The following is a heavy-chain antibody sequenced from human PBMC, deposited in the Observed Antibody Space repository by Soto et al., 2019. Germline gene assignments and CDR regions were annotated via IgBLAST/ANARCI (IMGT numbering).Heavy chain of an antibody. V-gene: IGHV3-30-3*01. Sequence: VQLVESGGGVVQPGRSLRLSCAASGFTFSSYAMHWVRQAPGKGLEWVAVISYDGSNKYYADSVKGRFTISRDNSKHTLYLQMNSLRAEDTAVYYCARDLEWELSIVGAVDYWGQGTLVTVSS. J-gene: IGHJ4*02. CDR2: ISYDGSNK. CDR3: ARDLEWELSIVGAVDY. D-gene: IGHD1-26*01. CDR1: GFTFSSYA.